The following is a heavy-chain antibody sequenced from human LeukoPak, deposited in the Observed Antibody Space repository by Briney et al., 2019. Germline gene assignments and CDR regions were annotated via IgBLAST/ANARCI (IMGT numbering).Heavy chain of an antibody. CDR1: GFTFSSYA. V-gene: IGHV3-30-3*01. CDR2: ISYDGSNK. CDR3: ARWPIWSGYYTDDY. D-gene: IGHD3-3*01. J-gene: IGHJ4*02. Sequence: PGGSLRLSCAASGFTFSSYAMHWVRQAPGKGLEWVAVISYDGSNKYYADSVKGRFTISRDNSKNTLYLQMNSLRAEDTAVYYCARWPIWSGYYTDDYWGQGTLVTGSS.